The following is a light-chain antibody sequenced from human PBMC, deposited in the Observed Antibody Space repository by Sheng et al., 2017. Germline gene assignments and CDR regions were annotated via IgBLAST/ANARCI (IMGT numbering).Light chain of an antibody. V-gene: IGLV1-51*01. J-gene: IGLJ3*02. Sequence: QSVLTQPPSVSAAPGQKVTISCSGSSSNIGNNLISWFQQLPGTAPKLLIYDNNKRPSGIPDRFSGSKSGTSATLGITGLQTGDEAEYYCGTWDSSLSAGVFGGGTKLTVL. CDR3: GTWDSSLSAGV. CDR1: SSNIGNNL. CDR2: DNN.